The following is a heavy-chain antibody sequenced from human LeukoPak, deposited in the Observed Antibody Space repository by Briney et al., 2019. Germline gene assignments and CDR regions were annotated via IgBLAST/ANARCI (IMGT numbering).Heavy chain of an antibody. Sequence: PGGSLRLSCAASGFTFSSYAMHWVRQAPGKGLEWVAVISYDGSNKYYADSVKGRFTISRDNSKNTLYLQMNSLRAEDTAVYYCARDVVEMATIGLDYWGQGTLVTVSS. CDR2: ISYDGSNK. CDR3: ARDVVEMATIGLDY. D-gene: IGHD5-24*01. V-gene: IGHV3-30*04. J-gene: IGHJ4*02. CDR1: GFTFSSYA.